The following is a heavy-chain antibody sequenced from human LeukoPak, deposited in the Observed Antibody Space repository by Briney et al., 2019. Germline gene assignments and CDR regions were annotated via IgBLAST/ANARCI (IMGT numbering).Heavy chain of an antibody. Sequence: PGGSLRLSCAASGFTFSNYNMNWVRQAPGKGLDWVSSISCSSSYIHYADSVKGRFTISRDNANNSLYLQMNSLRAGDTAVYYCARLPTRLRDGYYYYYGLDVWGQGTTVTVSS. CDR3: ARLPTRLRDGYYYYYGLDV. CDR1: GFTFSNYN. CDR2: ISCSSSYI. V-gene: IGHV3-21*01. J-gene: IGHJ6*02. D-gene: IGHD5-12*01.